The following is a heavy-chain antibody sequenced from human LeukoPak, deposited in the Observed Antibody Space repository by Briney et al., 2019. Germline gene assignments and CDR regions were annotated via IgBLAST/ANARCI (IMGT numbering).Heavy chain of an antibody. CDR1: GGPISSGGYY. J-gene: IGHJ4*02. CDR3: ARERVVAAIFDY. V-gene: IGHV4-31*03. Sequence: SQTLSLTCTVSGGPISSGGYYWSWIRQHPGKGLEWIGYIYYSGSTYYNPSLKSRVTISVDTSKNQFSLKLSSVTAADTAVYYCARERVVAAIFDYWGQGTLVTVSS. D-gene: IGHD2-15*01. CDR2: IYYSGST.